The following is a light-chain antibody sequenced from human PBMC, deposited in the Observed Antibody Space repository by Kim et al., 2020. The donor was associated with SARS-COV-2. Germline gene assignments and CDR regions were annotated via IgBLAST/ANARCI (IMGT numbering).Light chain of an antibody. J-gene: IGKJ4*01. CDR3: QQYNNWPLT. Sequence: EVVMTQSPATPSVSPGERATLSCRASQSVGSNLAWYQQRPGQAPRLLMYSASTRATAFPARFSGSGSGAEFTLTISSLQSEDFAVYYCQQYNNWPLTFGGGTKVDIK. CDR1: QSVGSN. V-gene: IGKV3-15*01. CDR2: SAS.